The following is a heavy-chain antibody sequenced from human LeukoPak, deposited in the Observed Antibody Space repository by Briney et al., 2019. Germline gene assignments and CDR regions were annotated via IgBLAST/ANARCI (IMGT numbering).Heavy chain of an antibody. J-gene: IGHJ4*02. CDR1: GFTFSSYS. V-gene: IGHV3-21*01. D-gene: IGHD3-16*01. Sequence: SGGSLRLSCAASGFTFSSYSMNWVRQAPGKGLEWVSSISSSSSYIYHADSVKGRFTISRDNAKNSLYLQMNSLRAEDTAVYYCARDMGEWFLAFWGQGTLVTVSS. CDR2: ISSSSSYI. CDR3: ARDMGEWFLAF.